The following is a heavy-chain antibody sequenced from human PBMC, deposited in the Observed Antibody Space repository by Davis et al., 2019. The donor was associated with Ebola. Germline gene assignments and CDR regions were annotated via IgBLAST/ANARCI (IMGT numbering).Heavy chain of an antibody. V-gene: IGHV7-4-1*02. CDR3: ARGPPSHIVVVTAIPDY. J-gene: IGHJ4*02. D-gene: IGHD2-21*02. Sequence: ASVKVSCKASGYTFTGNYIQWVRQAPGQGIEWMGWINTNTGNPTYAQGFTGRFVFSLDTSVSTAYLQISSLKAEDTAVYYCARGPPSHIVVVTAIPDYWGQGTLVTVSS. CDR1: GYTFTGNY. CDR2: INTNTGNP.